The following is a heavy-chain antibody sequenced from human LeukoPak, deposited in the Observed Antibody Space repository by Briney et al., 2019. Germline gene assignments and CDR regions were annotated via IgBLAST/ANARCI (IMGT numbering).Heavy chain of an antibody. V-gene: IGHV4-61*08. Sequence: TSQTLSLTCTVSGGSVSSGDYYWSWIRQPPGKGLEWIGNIYDRGSTKYNPSLKSRVTISVDTSKNRFSLRLSSVTAADTAVYYCARGRTFDNWGQGTLVTVSS. CDR3: ARGRTFDN. J-gene: IGHJ4*02. CDR2: IYDRGST. CDR1: GGSVSSGDYY.